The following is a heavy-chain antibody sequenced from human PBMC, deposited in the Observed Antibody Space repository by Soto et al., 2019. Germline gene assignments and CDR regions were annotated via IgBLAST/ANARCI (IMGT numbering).Heavy chain of an antibody. D-gene: IGHD3-3*01. V-gene: IGHV3-21*01. CDR2: ISSSSSYI. CDR3: ARGPYYDFWSGYPTNWFDP. Sequence: GSLRLSCAASGFTFSSYSMNWVRQAPGKGLEWVSSISSSSSYIYYADSVEGRFTISRDNAKNSLYLQMNSLRAEDTAVYYCARGPYYDFWSGYPTNWFDPWGQGTLVTVSS. J-gene: IGHJ5*02. CDR1: GFTFSSYS.